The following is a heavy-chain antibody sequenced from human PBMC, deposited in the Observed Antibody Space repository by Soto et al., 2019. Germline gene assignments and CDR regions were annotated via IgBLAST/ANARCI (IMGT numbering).Heavy chain of an antibody. J-gene: IGHJ3*02. CDR3: TTGDSSGWYFRAFDI. V-gene: IGHV3-15*01. CDR2: IKSKTDGGTT. CDR1: GFTFSNAW. Sequence: GGSLRLSCAASGFTFSNAWMSWVRQAPGKGLEWVGRIKSKTDGGTTDYAAPVKGRFTISRDDSKNTLYLQMNSLKTEDTAVYYCTTGDSSGWYFRAFDIWGQGTMVTVSS. D-gene: IGHD6-19*01.